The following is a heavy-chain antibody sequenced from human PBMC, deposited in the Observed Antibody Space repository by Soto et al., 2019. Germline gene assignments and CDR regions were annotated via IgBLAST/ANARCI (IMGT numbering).Heavy chain of an antibody. CDR2: IKSKTDGGTT. D-gene: IGHD3-3*01. CDR3: TTAYDFWSGTNYYYYGMDV. V-gene: IGHV3-15*07. Sequence: GGSLRLSCAASGFTFSNAWMNWVRQAPGKGLEWVGRIKSKTDGGTTDYAAPVKGRFTISRDDSKNTLYLQMNSLKTEDTAVYYCTTAYDFWSGTNYYYYGMDVWGQGTTVTVSS. J-gene: IGHJ6*02. CDR1: GFTFSNAW.